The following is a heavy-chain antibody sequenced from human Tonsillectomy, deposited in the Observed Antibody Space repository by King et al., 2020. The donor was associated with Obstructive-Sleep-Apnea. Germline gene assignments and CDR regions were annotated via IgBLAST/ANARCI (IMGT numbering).Heavy chain of an antibody. D-gene: IGHD3-22*01. V-gene: IGHV4-30-2*01. J-gene: IGHJ4*02. Sequence: LQLQESGSGLVKPSQTLSLTCAVSGGSISSGGYSWSWIRQPPGKGLEGIGYIYHSGSTYYNPSLKSRVTISVDRSKNQFSLKLSSVTAADTAVYYCARAGNYYDSSGYYFDYWGQGTLVTVSS. CDR2: IYHSGST. CDR3: ARAGNYYDSSGYYFDY. CDR1: GGSISSGGYS.